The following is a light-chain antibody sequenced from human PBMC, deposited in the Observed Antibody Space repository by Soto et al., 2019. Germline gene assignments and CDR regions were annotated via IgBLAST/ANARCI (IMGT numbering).Light chain of an antibody. V-gene: IGKV1-5*01. CDR1: QNINNW. CDR3: QQYDSFSVT. Sequence: DIQMTQSPSTLPASIGYRFTTTCRASQNINNWIAWYQQKTGKAPKVLIYDASSLESGVPPRFSGSGYGTEFNLTISSLQTDDFATYYCQQYDSFSVTFGQGTKVDIK. CDR2: DAS. J-gene: IGKJ1*01.